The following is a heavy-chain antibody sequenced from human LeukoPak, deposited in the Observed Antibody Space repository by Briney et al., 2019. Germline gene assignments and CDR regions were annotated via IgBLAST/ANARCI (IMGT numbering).Heavy chain of an antibody. CDR1: GYTFSTYG. CDR2: ISTYNGNT. Sequence: GASVKVSCKASGYTFSTYGINWVRQAPGQGLEWMGWISTYNGNTNYAQKLQGRVTMTTDTSTSTAYMELRSLRSDDTAVYFCAREWSLDYWGQGTLVTVSS. CDR3: AREWSLDY. V-gene: IGHV1-18*01. D-gene: IGHD3-3*01. J-gene: IGHJ4*02.